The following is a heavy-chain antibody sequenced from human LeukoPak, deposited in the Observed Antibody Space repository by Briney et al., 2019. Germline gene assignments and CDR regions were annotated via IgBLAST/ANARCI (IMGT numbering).Heavy chain of an antibody. CDR1: GFTFSSYE. V-gene: IGHV3-48*03. CDR3: AKDNRWGRGYYSLDY. CDR2: ISSSGSTI. Sequence: PGGSLRLSCAASGFTFSSYEMNWVRQAPGKGLEWVSYISSSGSTIYADSVKGRFTISRDNAKNSLYLQMNSLRAEDTAVYYCAKDNRWGRGYYSLDYWGQGTLATVSS. J-gene: IGHJ4*02. D-gene: IGHD3-22*01.